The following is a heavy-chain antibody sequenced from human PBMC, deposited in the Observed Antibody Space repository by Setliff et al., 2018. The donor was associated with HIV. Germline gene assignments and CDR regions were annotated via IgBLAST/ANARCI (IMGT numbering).Heavy chain of an antibody. J-gene: IGHJ6*04. V-gene: IGHV4-38-2*02. CDR1: GYSISSDYY. CDR2: IYLSGST. Sequence: SETLSLTCTVSGYSISSDYYWGWIRQPPGKGLEWIANIYLSGSTNYNPSLKGRVTISLDTSKNQFSLKLNSVTAADTAIYYCTGGGPTVAYGVDVWGKGTTVTVSS. D-gene: IGHD4-17*01. CDR3: TGGGPTVAYGVDV.